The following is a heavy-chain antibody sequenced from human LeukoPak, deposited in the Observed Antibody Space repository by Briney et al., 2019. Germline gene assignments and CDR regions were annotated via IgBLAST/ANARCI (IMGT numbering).Heavy chain of an antibody. Sequence: GGSLRLSCAASGFTFSRYWMSWVRQAPGKGLEWVANINQAGSEKQYVDSVKGRFTISRDNAKNSLYLQVNGLRAEDTAVFYCARDDWGFHYWDQGTLVTVSS. CDR2: INQAGSEK. V-gene: IGHV3-7*01. J-gene: IGHJ4*02. CDR3: ARDDWGFHY. D-gene: IGHD7-27*01. CDR1: GFTFSRYW.